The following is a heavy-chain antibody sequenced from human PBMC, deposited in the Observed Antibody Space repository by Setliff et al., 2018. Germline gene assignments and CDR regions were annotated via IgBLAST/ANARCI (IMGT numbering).Heavy chain of an antibody. CDR1: GGSFSTYY. D-gene: IGHD3-10*01. V-gene: IGHV4-34*01. CDR2: INHSGST. J-gene: IGHJ6*02. CDR3: ARDRGRGWFGGMDV. Sequence: PSETLSLTCAVYGGSFSTYYWIWIRQPPGKGLEWIGEINHSGSTNYNPSLKSRVTISVDKSKNQFSLKLSSVTAADTAVYYCARDRGRGWFGGMDVWGQGPRSPSP.